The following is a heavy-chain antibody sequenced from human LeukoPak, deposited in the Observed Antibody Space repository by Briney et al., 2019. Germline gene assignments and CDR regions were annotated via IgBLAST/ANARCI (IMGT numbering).Heavy chain of an antibody. Sequence: PSQTLSLTCTVSGGSISSGGYYWSWIRQHPGKGLEWIGYIYYSGSTYYNPSLKSRVTISVDTSKNQFSLKLSSVTAADTAVYYCARRTLSSGWYYFDYWGQGTLVTVSS. CDR2: IYYSGST. V-gene: IGHV4-31*03. CDR3: ARRTLSSGWYYFDY. J-gene: IGHJ4*02. CDR1: GGSISSGGYY. D-gene: IGHD6-19*01.